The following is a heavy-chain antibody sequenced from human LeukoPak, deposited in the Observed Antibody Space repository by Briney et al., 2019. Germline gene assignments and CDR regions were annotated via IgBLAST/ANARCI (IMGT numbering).Heavy chain of an antibody. CDR3: ARVGSSGWYFGGFEY. D-gene: IGHD6-19*01. CDR2: IYYSGST. CDR1: AGSISSYY. V-gene: IGHV4-59*01. J-gene: IGHJ4*02. Sequence: SENLSLNCSVSAGSISSYYWSWLRQPPGKGLEWVGYIYYSGSTNYNTSLKSRVTISVDTSKNQFSLKLSSVTAADTAVYYCARVGSSGWYFGGFEYWGQGTLVTVSS.